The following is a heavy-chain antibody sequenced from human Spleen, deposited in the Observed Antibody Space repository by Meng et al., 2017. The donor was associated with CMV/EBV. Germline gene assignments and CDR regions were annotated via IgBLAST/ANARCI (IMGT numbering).Heavy chain of an antibody. CDR1: GFTFSSYG. J-gene: IGHJ4*02. CDR3: ARGTTVTTGFSY. CDR2: IWYDGSNK. Sequence: GESLKISCAASGFTFSSYGMHWVRQAPGKGLEWVAVIWYDGSNKYYADSVKGRFTISRDNSKNTLYLQMNSLRAEDTAVYYCARGTTVTTGFSYWGQGTLVTVSS. V-gene: IGHV3-33*01. D-gene: IGHD4-11*01.